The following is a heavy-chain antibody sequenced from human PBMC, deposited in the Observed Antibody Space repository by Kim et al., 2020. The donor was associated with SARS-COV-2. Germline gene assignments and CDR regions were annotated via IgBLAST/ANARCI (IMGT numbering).Heavy chain of an antibody. CDR3: ARVDSNYDVYDY. D-gene: IGHD4-4*01. CDR1: GGTFSSYA. J-gene: IGHJ4*02. CDR2: IIPIFGTA. Sequence: SVKVSCKASGGTFSSYAISWVRQAPGQGLEWMGGIIPIFGTANYAQKFQGRVTITADESTSTAYMELSSLRSEDTAVYYCARVDSNYDVYDYWGQGTLVTVSS. V-gene: IGHV1-69*13.